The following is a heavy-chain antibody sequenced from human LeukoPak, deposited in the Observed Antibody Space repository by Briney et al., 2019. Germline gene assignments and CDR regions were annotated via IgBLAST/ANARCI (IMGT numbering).Heavy chain of an antibody. V-gene: IGHV3-7*03. CDR2: INEGGNEK. J-gene: IGHJ4*02. Sequence: GGSLRLSCAASGFSFSGYAMHWVRQVPGKGLEWVVNINEGGNEKNYVDSVKGRFTISRDNAKNSLYLQMNSLRADDTAVYYCVKDSPPRYSGSPPAYWGQGTLVTVSS. CDR1: GFSFSGYA. CDR3: VKDSPPRYSGSPPAY. D-gene: IGHD1-26*01.